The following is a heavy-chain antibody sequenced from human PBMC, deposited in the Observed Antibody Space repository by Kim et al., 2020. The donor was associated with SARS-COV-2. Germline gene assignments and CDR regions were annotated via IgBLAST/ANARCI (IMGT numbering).Heavy chain of an antibody. CDR3: ARATRDYSTDY. D-gene: IGHD4-4*01. J-gene: IGHJ4*02. CDR1: GFTFSSYG. Sequence: GGSLRLSCAASGFTFSSYGMHWVRQAPGKGLEWVAVIWYDGSNKYYADSVKGRFTISRDNSKNTLYLQMNSLRAEDTAVYYCARATRDYSTDYWGQGTLVTVSS. V-gene: IGHV3-33*01. CDR2: IWYDGSNK.